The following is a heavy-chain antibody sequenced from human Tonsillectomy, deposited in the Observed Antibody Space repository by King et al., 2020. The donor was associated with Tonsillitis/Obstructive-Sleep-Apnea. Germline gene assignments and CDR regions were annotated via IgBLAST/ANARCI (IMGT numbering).Heavy chain of an antibody. D-gene: IGHD5-24*01. J-gene: IGHJ4*02. Sequence: VQLVESGGGVVRPGGSLRLSCAASVFTFEDSGMSWVRQAPGNGLEWVSGINWNGGSTGYADSVKGRFTISRENAKNSLYLQMNSLRAEDTALYYCVRALRGDGRDYWGQGTLVTVSS. CDR3: VRALRGDGRDY. CDR1: VFTFEDSG. CDR2: INWNGGST. V-gene: IGHV3-20*04.